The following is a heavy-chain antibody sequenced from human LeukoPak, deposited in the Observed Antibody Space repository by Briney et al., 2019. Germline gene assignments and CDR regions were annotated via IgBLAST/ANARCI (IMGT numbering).Heavy chain of an antibody. V-gene: IGHV3-30-3*01. J-gene: IGHJ6*03. D-gene: IGHD6-13*01. CDR1: GFTFSSYA. CDR3: ASSPIAAAGTPPIYYYYMDV. CDR2: ISYDGSNK. Sequence: GGSLRLSCAASGFTFSSYAMHWVRQAPGKGLEWVAVISYDGSNKYYADSVKGRFTISRDNSKNTLYLQMNSLRAEDTAVYYCASSPIAAAGTPPIYYYYMDVWGKGTTVTVSS.